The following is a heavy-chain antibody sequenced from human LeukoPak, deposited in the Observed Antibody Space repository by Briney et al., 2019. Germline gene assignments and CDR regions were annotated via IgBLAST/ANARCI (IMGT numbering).Heavy chain of an antibody. D-gene: IGHD2-2*01. CDR2: IYYSGST. J-gene: IGHJ4*02. V-gene: IGHV4-59*01. CDR1: GGSISSYY. Sequence: SETLSLTCTVSGGSISSYYWSWIRQPPGKGLEWIGYIYYSGSTNYNPSLKSRVTISVDTSKNQFSLRLSSVTAADTAVYYCARVGSSTNGEIDYWGQGTLVTVSS. CDR3: ARVGSSTNGEIDY.